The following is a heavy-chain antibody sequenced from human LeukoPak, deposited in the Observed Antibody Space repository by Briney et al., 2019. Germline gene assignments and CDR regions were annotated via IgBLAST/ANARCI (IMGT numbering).Heavy chain of an antibody. Sequence: GGSLRLSCAASGFTFSNAWVSWVRQAPQKGLEWVGHIKSKSDGGTADYAAPVKGRFTISRDDSKNTLYLQMNSLKTEDTAVYYCTTDGGVGATTLDAFNIWGQGTMVTVSS. CDR2: IKSKSDGGTA. J-gene: IGHJ3*02. CDR3: TTDGGVGATTLDAFNI. V-gene: IGHV3-15*01. D-gene: IGHD1-26*01. CDR1: GFTFSNAW.